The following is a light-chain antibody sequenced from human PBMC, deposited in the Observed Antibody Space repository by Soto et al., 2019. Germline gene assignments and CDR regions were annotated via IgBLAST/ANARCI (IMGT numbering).Light chain of an antibody. CDR3: SSYTSSRGF. CDR2: DVS. V-gene: IGLV2-14*01. CDR1: SSDVGGYNY. J-gene: IGLJ1*01. Sequence: QSVLTQPASVSGSPGQSITISCTGTSSDVGGYNYVSWYQQHPGKAPKLMIYDVSNRPSGVSNRFSGSKSGNTASLTISGLQAEDEADYYCSSYTSSRGFFGTGTKVTVL.